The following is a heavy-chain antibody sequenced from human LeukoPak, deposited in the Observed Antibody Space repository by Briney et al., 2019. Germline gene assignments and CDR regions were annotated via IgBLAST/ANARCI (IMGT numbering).Heavy chain of an antibody. CDR2: IYYSGT. D-gene: IGHD6-13*01. CDR3: ARGIAAVALSRYYMDV. V-gene: IGHV4-59*01. Sequence: PSETLSLTCTVSGGSISSYYWSWIRHPPGKGLEWIGYIYYSGTNYNPSLKSRVTISVDTSKNQFSLKLSSVTAADTAVYYCARGIAAVALSRYYMDVWGQGTTVTVSS. CDR1: GGSISSYY. J-gene: IGHJ6*03.